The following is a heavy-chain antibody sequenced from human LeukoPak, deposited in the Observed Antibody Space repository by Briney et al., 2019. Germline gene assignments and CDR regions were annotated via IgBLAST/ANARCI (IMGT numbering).Heavy chain of an antibody. CDR2: TYYSGTS. D-gene: IGHD4-17*01. Sequence: PSQTLSLTCTVSGGSITSSGHSYWTWIRQHPGKGLEWIGFTYYSGTSHYHTSLESRVTISVDTSKNQFSLRLNSVTAADTAVYFCARGDDDYGNLDVWGQGTMVTVSS. CDR1: GGSITSSGHSY. V-gene: IGHV4-31*03. J-gene: IGHJ3*01. CDR3: ARGDDDYGNLDV.